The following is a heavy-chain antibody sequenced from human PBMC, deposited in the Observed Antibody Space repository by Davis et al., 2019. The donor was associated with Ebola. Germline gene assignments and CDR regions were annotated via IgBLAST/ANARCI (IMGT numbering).Heavy chain of an antibody. CDR3: ASGDGRGRSYDMDV. CDR1: GFIFSNYW. Sequence: GGSLRLSCAASGFIFSNYWMSWVRQAPGKGPEWVAIIKPDEGVKWYLDSVKGRFTISRDNARNSLFLQMNSLGAEDTALYYCASGDGRGRSYDMDVWGQGTTVTVSS. V-gene: IGHV3-7*03. CDR2: IKPDEGVK. D-gene: IGHD1-26*01. J-gene: IGHJ6*02.